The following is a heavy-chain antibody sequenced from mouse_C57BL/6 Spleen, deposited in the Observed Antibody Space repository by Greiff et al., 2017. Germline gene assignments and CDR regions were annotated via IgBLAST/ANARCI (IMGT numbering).Heavy chain of an antibody. Sequence: QVQLKQSGAELVKPGASVKLSCKASGYTFTSYWMHWVKQRPGQGLEWIGMIHPNSGSTNYNEKFKSKATLTVDKSSSTAYMQLSSLTSEDSAVYYCARGRGNYYGFHYYAMDYWGQGTSVTVSS. D-gene: IGHD1-1*02. CDR3: ARGRGNYYGFHYYAMDY. V-gene: IGHV1-64*01. CDR2: IHPNSGST. CDR1: GYTFTSYW. J-gene: IGHJ4*01.